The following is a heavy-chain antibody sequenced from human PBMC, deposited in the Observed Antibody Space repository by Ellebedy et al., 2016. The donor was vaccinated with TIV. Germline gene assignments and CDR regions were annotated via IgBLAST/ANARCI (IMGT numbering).Heavy chain of an antibody. V-gene: IGHV1-3*01. D-gene: IGHD4-17*01. CDR1: GYTFTSYA. CDR2: INAGNGNT. J-gene: IGHJ4*02. CDR3: AVLSSTVTEAVDY. Sequence: ASVKVSCXASGYTFTSYAMHWVRQAPGQRLEWMGWINAGNGNTKYSQKFQGRVTITRDTSASTAYMELSSLRSEDTAVYYCAVLSSTVTEAVDYWGQGTLVTVSS.